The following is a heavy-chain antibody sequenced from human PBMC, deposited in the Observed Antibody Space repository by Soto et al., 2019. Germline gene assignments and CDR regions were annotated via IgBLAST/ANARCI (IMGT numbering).Heavy chain of an antibody. J-gene: IGHJ4*02. Sequence: QVQLVESGGGVVQPGRSLRLSCAVSGFTFRSYGMHWVRQAPGKGLEWVAVISYDGSNKYYADSVKGRFTISRDNSKNTLYLQMTSLRAEDTAVYYCARKTLTYYYDSSGSYWGQGTLVTVSS. V-gene: IGHV3-30*03. CDR3: ARKTLTYYYDSSGSY. D-gene: IGHD3-22*01. CDR1: GFTFRSYG. CDR2: ISYDGSNK.